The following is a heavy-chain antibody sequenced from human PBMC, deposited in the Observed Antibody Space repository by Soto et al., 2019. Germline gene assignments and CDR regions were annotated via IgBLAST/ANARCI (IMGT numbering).Heavy chain of an antibody. CDR1: GYMFTFYY. CDR2: INPNSGAT. CDR3: ARSPSRTIFGANIIWTLEF. V-gene: IGHV1-2*02. J-gene: IGHJ4*02. D-gene: IGHD3-3*01. Sequence: ASVKVSCKASGYMFTFYYIHWVRQAPGQGLEWMGWINPNSGATNYAQKFQGRVTMTRDTSISSAYMELSRLRSDDTAVYYCARSPSRTIFGANIIWTLEFWGPGTMVTVAS.